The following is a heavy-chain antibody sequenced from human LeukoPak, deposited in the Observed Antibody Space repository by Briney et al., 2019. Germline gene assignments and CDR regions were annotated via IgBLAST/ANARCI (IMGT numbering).Heavy chain of an antibody. CDR2: IIPILGTA. V-gene: IGHV1-69*05. CDR1: GGTFSSYA. CDR3: ARGEQNYYYYYMDV. Sequence: SVKVSCKASGGTFSSYAISWVRQAPGQGLEWMGGIIPILGTANYAQKFQGRVTITTDESTSTAYMELSSLRSEDTAVYYCARGEQNYYYYYMDVWGKGTTVTVSS. J-gene: IGHJ6*03.